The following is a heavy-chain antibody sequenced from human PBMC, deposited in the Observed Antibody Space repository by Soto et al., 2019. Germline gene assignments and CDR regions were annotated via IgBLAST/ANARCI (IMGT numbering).Heavy chain of an antibody. D-gene: IGHD3-22*01. Sequence: SETLSLTCTVSGGSISSGGYYWSWIRQHPGKGLEWIGYIYYSGSTYYNPSLKSRVTISVDTSKNQFSLKLSSVTAADTAVYYCASETPGYYDSSGSFDPWGQGTLVTVSS. J-gene: IGHJ5*02. CDR3: ASETPGYYDSSGSFDP. V-gene: IGHV4-31*02. CDR1: GGSISSGGYY. CDR2: IYYSGST.